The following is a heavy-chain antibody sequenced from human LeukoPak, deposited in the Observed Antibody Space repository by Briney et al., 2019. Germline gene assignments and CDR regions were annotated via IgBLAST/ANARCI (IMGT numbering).Heavy chain of an antibody. CDR2: IYYSGST. Sequence: SETLSLTCTVSGGSISGSSYYWGWIRQPPGKGLEWIGSIYYSGSTYYNPSLKSRVTISVDTSKNQFSLKLNSVTATDTAVYYCARHYEPWGQGTLVTVSS. CDR1: GGSISGSSYY. D-gene: IGHD3-16*01. V-gene: IGHV4-39*01. CDR3: ARHYEP. J-gene: IGHJ4*02.